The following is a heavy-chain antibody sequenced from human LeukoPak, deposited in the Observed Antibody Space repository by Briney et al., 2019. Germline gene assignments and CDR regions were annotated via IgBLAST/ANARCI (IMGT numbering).Heavy chain of an antibody. CDR2: IYYSGST. J-gene: IGHJ5*02. CDR3: ARTITIFGPNWFDP. D-gene: IGHD3-3*01. CDR1: GGSISSGGYY. V-gene: IGHV4-31*03. Sequence: SETLSLTCTVSGGSISSGGYYWSWIRQHPGKGLEWIGYIYYSGSTYYNPSLKSRVTISVDTSKNQFSLKLSSVTAADTAVYYCARTITIFGPNWFDPWGQGTLVTVSS.